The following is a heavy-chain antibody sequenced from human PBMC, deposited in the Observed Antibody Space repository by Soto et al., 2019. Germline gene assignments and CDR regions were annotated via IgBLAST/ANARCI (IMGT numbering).Heavy chain of an antibody. D-gene: IGHD6-13*01. Sequence: PGGSLRLSCAASGFTFTTYIISWVRQAPGKGLEWLSAISGSGDSTYYADSVKGRFTISRDNSKNTVYLQMNSLRAEDTALYYCAKNSEHRLYSSTWTGPYFDDWGKGNLLIV. J-gene: IGHJ4*02. CDR1: GFTFTTYI. CDR2: ISGSGDST. V-gene: IGHV3-23*01. CDR3: AKNSEHRLYSSTWTGPYFDD.